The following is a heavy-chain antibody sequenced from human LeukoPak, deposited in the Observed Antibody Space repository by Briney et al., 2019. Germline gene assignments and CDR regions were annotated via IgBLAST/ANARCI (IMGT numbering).Heavy chain of an antibody. CDR3: ARAVGATSDAFDI. Sequence: SETLSLTCTVSGGSISSSSYYWGWIRQPPGKGLEWIGSIYYSGSTYYNPSLKSRVTISVDTSKNQFSLKLSSATAADTAVYYCARAVGATSDAFDIWGQGTMVTVSS. CDR1: GGSISSSSYY. J-gene: IGHJ3*02. D-gene: IGHD1-26*01. V-gene: IGHV4-39*01. CDR2: IYYSGST.